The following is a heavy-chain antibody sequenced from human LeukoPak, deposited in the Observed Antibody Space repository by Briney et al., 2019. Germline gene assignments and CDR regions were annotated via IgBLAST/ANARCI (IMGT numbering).Heavy chain of an antibody. V-gene: IGHV4-39*07. CDR2: IYYSGST. CDR3: ARAYGYSSGWSAIRAGRYYYYMDV. J-gene: IGHJ6*03. CDR1: GGSISSSSYY. D-gene: IGHD6-19*01. Sequence: SETLSLTCTVSGGSISSSSYYWGWIRQPPGKGLEWIGSIYYSGSTYYNPSLKSRVTISVDTSKNQFSLKLSSVTAADTAVYYCARAYGYSSGWSAIRAGRYYYYMDVWGKGTTVTVSS.